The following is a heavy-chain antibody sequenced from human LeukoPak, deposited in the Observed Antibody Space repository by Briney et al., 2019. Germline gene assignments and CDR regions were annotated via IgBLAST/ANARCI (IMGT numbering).Heavy chain of an antibody. CDR3: ARADDFWSGLFY. CDR1: GGSISSYY. CDR2: IYDSGST. J-gene: IGHJ4*02. V-gene: IGHV4-4*07. Sequence: PSETLSLTCTVSGGSISSYYWSWIRQPARKGLEWIGLIYDSGSTNYNPSLKSRVTMSVDTSKNQFSLKLTSVTAADTAVYYCARADDFWSGLFYWGQGTLVTVSS. D-gene: IGHD3-3*01.